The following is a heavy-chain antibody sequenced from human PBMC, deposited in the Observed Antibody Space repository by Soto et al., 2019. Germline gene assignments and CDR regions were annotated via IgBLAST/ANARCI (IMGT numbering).Heavy chain of an antibody. D-gene: IGHD6-19*01. CDR1: VFTFRAFT. Sequence: LXPSGAASVFTFRAFTINRVRQAPWKGLEWVSSISTSSSYIDYADSVKGRFTISRDNAKNSLYLQMNSLRAEDTAVYYCARDAVVVAGHNWFDPWGQGTLVSVSS. CDR2: ISTSSSYI. V-gene: IGHV3-21*01. J-gene: IGHJ5*02. CDR3: ARDAVVVAGHNWFDP.